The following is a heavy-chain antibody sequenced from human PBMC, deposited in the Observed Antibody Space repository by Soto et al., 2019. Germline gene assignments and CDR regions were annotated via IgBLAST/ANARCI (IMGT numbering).Heavy chain of an antibody. Sequence: SETLSLTCTVSGGSISSYYWSWIRQPPGKGLEWIGYIYYSGSTNYNPSLKSRVTISVDTSKNQFSLKLSSVTAADTAVYYCARVFYDSSGYYFRYWGQGTLVTVSS. CDR1: GGSISSYY. D-gene: IGHD3-22*01. V-gene: IGHV4-59*01. J-gene: IGHJ4*02. CDR3: ARVFYDSSGYYFRY. CDR2: IYYSGST.